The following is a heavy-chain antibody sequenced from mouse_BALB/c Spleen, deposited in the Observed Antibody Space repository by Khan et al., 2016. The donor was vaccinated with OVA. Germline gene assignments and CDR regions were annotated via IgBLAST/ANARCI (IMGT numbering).Heavy chain of an antibody. CDR2: IYPGGYFT. CDR3: SRWATWYFDV. Sequence: QVQLQQSGGEVVRPGTSVKISCKASGYTFTNYWLGWVRQRPGNGLEWIGDIYPGGYFTNYNEKFKDKATMTVDTSSNTANMQLSCLTSEDSAVYFCSRWATWYFDVWGAGTTVTVSS. D-gene: IGHD3-1*01. CDR1: GYTFTNYW. V-gene: IGHV1-63*02. J-gene: IGHJ1*01.